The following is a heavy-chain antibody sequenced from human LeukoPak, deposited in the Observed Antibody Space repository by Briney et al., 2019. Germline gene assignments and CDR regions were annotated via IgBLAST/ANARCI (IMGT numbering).Heavy chain of an antibody. Sequence: SETLSLTYTVSGGSISSYYWSWIRQPPGKGLEWIGFIYYRGDTKYNPSLKSRVTILVDTSKNQFSLKLSSVTAADTAVYYCARAGSSSWPHYYYYMDVWGKGTTVTISS. CDR1: GGSISSYY. J-gene: IGHJ6*03. CDR3: ARAGSSSWPHYYYYMDV. CDR2: IYYRGDT. V-gene: IGHV4-59*01. D-gene: IGHD6-13*01.